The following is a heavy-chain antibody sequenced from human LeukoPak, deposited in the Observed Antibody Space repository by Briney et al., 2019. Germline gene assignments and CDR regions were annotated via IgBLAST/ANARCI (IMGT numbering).Heavy chain of an antibody. CDR1: GGSISSDY. CDR2: IYYSGST. V-gene: IGHV4-59*01. D-gene: IGHD6-19*01. CDR3: ARDRNGWSYWYFDL. Sequence: SETLSLTCTVSGGSISSDYWSWIRQPPGKGLEWIGYIYYSGSTNYNPSLKSRVTISVDTSKNQFSLKLSSVTAADTAVYYCARDRNGWSYWYFDLWGRGTLVTVSS. J-gene: IGHJ2*01.